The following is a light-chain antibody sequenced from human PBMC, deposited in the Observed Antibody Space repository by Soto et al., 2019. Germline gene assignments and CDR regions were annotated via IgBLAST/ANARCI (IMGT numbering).Light chain of an antibody. CDR3: QQYGTSEII. Sequence: ENVLTQSPDTLSLSPGDRATLSCRASQVFSTSHLAWYQLTPGQAPRLLIYRASTRAAGIPDRFSGSGSGTDFTLTISRLEPEDFAVFFCQQYGTSEIIFGQGTRLEIK. V-gene: IGKV3-20*01. J-gene: IGKJ5*01. CDR2: RAS. CDR1: QVFSTSH.